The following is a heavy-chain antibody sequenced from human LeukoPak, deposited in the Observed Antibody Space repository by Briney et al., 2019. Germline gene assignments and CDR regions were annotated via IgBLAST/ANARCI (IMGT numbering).Heavy chain of an antibody. Sequence: KPSETLSLTCSVSGGSISSYYWSWIRQPAGKGLEWIGRIYTSGSTNYNPSHKSRVTMSVDTSKNQFSLKLSSVTAADTAVYYCARDRYYYDSSSYRFDYWGRGTLVTVSS. CDR1: GGSISSYY. CDR3: ARDRYYYDSSSYRFDY. J-gene: IGHJ4*02. CDR2: IYTSGST. V-gene: IGHV4-4*07. D-gene: IGHD3-22*01.